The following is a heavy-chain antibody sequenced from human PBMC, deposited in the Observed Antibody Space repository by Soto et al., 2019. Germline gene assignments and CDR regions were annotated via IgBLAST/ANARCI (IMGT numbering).Heavy chain of an antibody. CDR1: GFTFSTHA. V-gene: IGHV3-23*01. Sequence: EVQLLESGGGLVQPGGSLRLSCAASGFTFSTHAMIWVRQAPGKGLNWVSTVDVGGGSTYYTDSVKGRFTVSRDNSKNTVCLQLNTLRAEDAASYFCARDSGPAGGGACDIWGQGTMVTVSS. CDR3: ARDSGPAGGGACDI. D-gene: IGHD3-10*01. J-gene: IGHJ3*02. CDR2: VDVGGGST.